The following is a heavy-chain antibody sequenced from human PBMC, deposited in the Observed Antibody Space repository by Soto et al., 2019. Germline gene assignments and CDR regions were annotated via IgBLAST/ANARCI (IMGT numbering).Heavy chain of an antibody. CDR2: ISSSSSYI. D-gene: IGHD3-16*01. V-gene: IGHV3-21*01. CDR1: GFTLSSYS. J-gene: IGHJ4*02. Sequence: EVQLVESGGGLVKPGGSLRLSCAASGFTLSSYSMNWVRQAPGKGLEWVSLISSSSSYIYYADSVKGRFTISRDNAKNSLYPQMNSLRAEETAVYYCARDWGGEGTFDYWGQGTLVTVSS. CDR3: ARDWGGEGTFDY.